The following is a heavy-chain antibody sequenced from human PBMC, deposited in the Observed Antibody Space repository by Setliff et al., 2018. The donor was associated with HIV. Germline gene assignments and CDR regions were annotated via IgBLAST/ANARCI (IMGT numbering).Heavy chain of an antibody. D-gene: IGHD1-26*01. CDR2: THPSGGSP. CDR3: ARRMELADAFDI. J-gene: IGHJ3*02. V-gene: IGHV1-46*01. CDR1: GYSFTRYY. Sequence: GASVKVSCKASGYSFTRYYMHWVRQAPGQGLEWMGITHPSGGSPNYAQKFQGRVTMTRDMSTSTVYMELSSLRSEDTAVYYCARRMELADAFDIWGQGTMVTVSS.